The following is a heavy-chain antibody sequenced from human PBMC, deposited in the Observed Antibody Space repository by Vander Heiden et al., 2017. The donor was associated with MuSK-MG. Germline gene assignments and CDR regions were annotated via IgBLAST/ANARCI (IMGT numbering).Heavy chain of an antibody. CDR2: INPSGGST. D-gene: IGHD3-9*01. CDR3: ARDKTYDILTGYHDAFDI. Sequence: QLPLVQPGAEVKKPGASVMVSCTASGYTFPSSYMHWVRQAPGQGLEWMGIINPSGGSTSYAQKFQGRVTMTRETSTSTVYMELSSLRSEDTAVYYCARDKTYDILTGYHDAFDIWGQGTMVTVSS. CDR1: GYTFPSSY. V-gene: IGHV1-46*01. J-gene: IGHJ3*02.